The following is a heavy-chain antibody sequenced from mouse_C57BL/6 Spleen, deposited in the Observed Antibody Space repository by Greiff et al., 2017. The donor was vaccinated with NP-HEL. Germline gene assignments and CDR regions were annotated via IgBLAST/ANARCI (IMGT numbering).Heavy chain of an antibody. D-gene: IGHD1-1*01. V-gene: IGHV3-6*01. Sequence: VQLKESGPGLVKPSQSLSLTCSVTGYSITSGYYWNWIRQFPGNKLEWMGYISYDGSNNYNPSLKNRISITRDTSKNQFFLKLNSVTTEDTATYYCARDEDYYGSSTWFAYWGQGTLVTVSA. CDR2: ISYDGSN. CDR3: ARDEDYYGSSTWFAY. CDR1: GYSITSGYY. J-gene: IGHJ3*01.